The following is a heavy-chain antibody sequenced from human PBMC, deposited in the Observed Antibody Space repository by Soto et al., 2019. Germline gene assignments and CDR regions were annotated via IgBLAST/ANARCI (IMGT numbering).Heavy chain of an antibody. CDR2: ISYDGSRQ. Sequence: GGSLRLSCAVSGFRFSSYGMHWVRQAPGKGLEWVALISYDGSRQYYADSVKGRFTISRDNSKNTLDLQLNSLRSEDTGIYYCARSHRLGYYGMDVWGQGTTVTVSS. CDR1: GFRFSSYG. J-gene: IGHJ6*02. V-gene: IGHV3-30*03. D-gene: IGHD3-16*01. CDR3: ARSHRLGYYGMDV.